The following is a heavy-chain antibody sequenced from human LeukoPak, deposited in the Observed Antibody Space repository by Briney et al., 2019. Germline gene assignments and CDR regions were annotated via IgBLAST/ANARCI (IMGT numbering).Heavy chain of an antibody. Sequence: ASVKVSCKASGYTFTSYYMHWVRQAPGQGLEWMGIINPSGGSTSYAQKFQGRVTMTRDTSTSTVYMELSSLRSDDTAVYYCAAYCSSTSCYSRGFDYWGQGTLVTVSS. CDR1: GYTFTSYY. V-gene: IGHV1-46*01. CDR2: INPSGGST. J-gene: IGHJ4*02. CDR3: AAYCSSTSCYSRGFDY. D-gene: IGHD2-2*01.